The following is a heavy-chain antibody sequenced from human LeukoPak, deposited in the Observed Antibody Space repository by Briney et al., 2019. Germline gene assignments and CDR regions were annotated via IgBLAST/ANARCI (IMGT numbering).Heavy chain of an antibody. Sequence: ASVKVSCKASGGTFSSYAISWVRQAPGQGLEWMGWMNPNSGNTGYAQKFQGRVTITADESTSTAYMELSSLRSEDTAVYYCARRSGYYYYYMDVWGKGTTVTVSS. V-gene: IGHV1-69*13. CDR3: ARRSGYYYYYMDV. CDR1: GGTFSSYA. J-gene: IGHJ6*03. CDR2: MNPNSGNT. D-gene: IGHD1-26*01.